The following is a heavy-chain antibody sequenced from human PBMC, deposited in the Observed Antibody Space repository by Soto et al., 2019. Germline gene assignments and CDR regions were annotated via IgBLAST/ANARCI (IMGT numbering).Heavy chain of an antibody. CDR1: GYTFTSYG. CDR3: ARDNTFTFGGVIVIPTVPDY. CDR2: ISAYNGNT. J-gene: IGHJ4*02. V-gene: IGHV1-18*01. D-gene: IGHD3-16*02. Sequence: ASVKVSCKASGYTFTSYGISWVRQAPGQGLEWMGWISAYNGNTNYAQKLQGRVTMTTDTSTSTAYMELRSLRSDDTAVYYCARDNTFTFGGVIVIPTVPDYWGQGTLVTVSS.